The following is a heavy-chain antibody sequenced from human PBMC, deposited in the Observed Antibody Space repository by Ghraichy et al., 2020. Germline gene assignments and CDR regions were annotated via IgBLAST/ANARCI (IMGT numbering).Heavy chain of an antibody. V-gene: IGHV3-7*01. Sequence: LSLTCAASGFTFSSYWMSWVRQAPGKGLEWVANIKPDGSETFYVDSVKGRFTLSRDNAKDSLYLLMNSLRAEDTAIYYCARGDYYHTSGYNGDPFVDAFDIWGQGTKVTVSS. CDR1: GFTFSSYW. CDR2: IKPDGSET. J-gene: IGHJ3*02. D-gene: IGHD3-22*01. CDR3: ARGDYYHTSGYNGDPFVDAFDI.